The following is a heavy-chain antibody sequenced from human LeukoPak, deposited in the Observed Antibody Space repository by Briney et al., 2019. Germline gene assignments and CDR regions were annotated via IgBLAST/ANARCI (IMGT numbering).Heavy chain of an antibody. V-gene: IGHV4-34*01. D-gene: IGHD3-22*01. J-gene: IGHJ4*02. CDR2: INHSGGT. CDR3: ARATSGRYDSSGYYAIFDY. Sequence: SETLSLTCAVYGGSFSGYYWNWIRQPPGKGLEWFGEINHSGGTDYNPSLKSRVTISVDTSKNQFSLKLSSVTAADTAVYYCARATSGRYDSSGYYAIFDYWGQGTLVTVSS. CDR1: GGSFSGYY.